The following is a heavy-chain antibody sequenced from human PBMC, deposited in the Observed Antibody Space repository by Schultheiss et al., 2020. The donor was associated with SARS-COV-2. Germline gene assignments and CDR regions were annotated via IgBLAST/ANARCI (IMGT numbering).Heavy chain of an antibody. CDR3: ARANLEYSSSSGWFDP. V-gene: IGHV1-2*02. CDR2: INPNSGGT. J-gene: IGHJ5*02. CDR1: GYTFTGYY. Sequence: ASVKVSCKASGYTFTGYYMHWVRQAPGQGLEWIGWINPNSGGTNYAQKFQGRVTMTRDTSISTAYMELSRLRSDDTAVYYCARANLEYSSSSGWFDPWGQGTLVTVSS. D-gene: IGHD6-6*01.